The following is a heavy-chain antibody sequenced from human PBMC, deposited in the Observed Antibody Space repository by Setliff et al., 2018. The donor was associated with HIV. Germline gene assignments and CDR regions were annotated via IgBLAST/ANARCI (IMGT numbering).Heavy chain of an antibody. CDR2: VSYSGST. D-gene: IGHD3-16*01. Sequence: PSETLSITCTVSGGSISSHFWSWIRQPPGKGLEWIGTVSYSGSTNYNPSLKSRVTISVDTSENQFSLKLSSVTAADTAVYYCARRLGATVFYYFDYWGQGTLVTVSS. J-gene: IGHJ4*02. CDR3: ARRLGATVFYYFDY. CDR1: GGSISSHF. V-gene: IGHV4-59*11.